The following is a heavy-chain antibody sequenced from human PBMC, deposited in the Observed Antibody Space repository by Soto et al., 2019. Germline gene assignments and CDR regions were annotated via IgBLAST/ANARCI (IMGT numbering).Heavy chain of an antibody. V-gene: IGHV3-23*01. Sequence: GGSLRLSCAASGFTFTSYAMSWVRLTPGKGLEWVSAISGSGSNTFYADSVRGRFTISRDNSKNTVFLQMNNLRAEDTAVYFCPRDRATFAYWGQGTRVTVSS. D-gene: IGHD1-26*01. CDR2: ISGSGSNT. CDR3: PRDRATFAY. CDR1: GFTFTSYA. J-gene: IGHJ4*02.